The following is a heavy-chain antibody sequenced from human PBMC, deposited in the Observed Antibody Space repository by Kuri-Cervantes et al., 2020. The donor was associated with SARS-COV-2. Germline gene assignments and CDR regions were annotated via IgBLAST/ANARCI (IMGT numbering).Heavy chain of an antibody. V-gene: IGHV1-69*13. CDR2: VIHIFGSP. Sequence: SVKVSCKASGYTVNTYGFTWVRQAPGQGLEWMGGVIHIFGSPSYPQKFPGRVVITADESTNTADMELRRLTSDDTAIYYCATGPRRYCSGGSCFPGVYWGQGTLVTVSS. CDR3: ATGPRRYCSGGSCFPGVY. CDR1: GYTVNTYG. D-gene: IGHD2-15*01. J-gene: IGHJ4*02.